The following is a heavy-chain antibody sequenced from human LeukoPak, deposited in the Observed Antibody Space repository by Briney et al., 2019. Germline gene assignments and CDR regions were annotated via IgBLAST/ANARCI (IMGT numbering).Heavy chain of an antibody. CDR3: ARSPIVVVPANYYYYYMDV. J-gene: IGHJ6*03. V-gene: IGHV4-4*07. CDR1: GGSISSYY. D-gene: IGHD2-2*01. CDR2: IYTSGST. Sequence: SETLSLTCTVSGGSISSYYWSWIRQPAGKGLEWIGRIYTSGSTNYNPSLKSRVTMSVDTSKNQFSLKLSSVTAADTAVYHCARSPIVVVPANYYYYYMDVWGKGTTVTVSS.